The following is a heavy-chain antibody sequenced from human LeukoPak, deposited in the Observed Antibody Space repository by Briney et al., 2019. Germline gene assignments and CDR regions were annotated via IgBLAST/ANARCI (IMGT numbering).Heavy chain of an antibody. D-gene: IGHD3-22*01. V-gene: IGHV1-2*02. CDR1: GYTFTGYY. J-gene: IGHJ4*02. CDR3: ARDQGDSSAFDY. CDR2: INPNSGGT. Sequence: ASVKVSCKASGYTFTGYYMHWVRQAPGQGLEWMGWINPNSGGTNYAQKFQGRVTMTRDTSISTAYMELSRLRSDDTAVYYCARDQGDSSAFDYWGQGTLVTVSS.